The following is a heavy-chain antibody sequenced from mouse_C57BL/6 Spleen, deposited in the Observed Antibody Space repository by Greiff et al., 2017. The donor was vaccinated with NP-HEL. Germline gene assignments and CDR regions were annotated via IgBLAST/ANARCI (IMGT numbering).Heavy chain of an antibody. CDR3: ARSVPNWGYDFDY. CDR1: GYSFTGYY. D-gene: IGHD4-1*01. J-gene: IGHJ2*01. CDR2: INPSTGGT. Sequence: EVQLQQSGPELVKPGASVKISCKASGYSFTGYYMNWVKQMPEKSLEWIGEINPSTGGTTYNQKFKAKATLTVDKSSSTAYMQLKNLTSEDSAGYYCARSVPNWGYDFDYWGQGTTLTVSS. V-gene: IGHV1-42*01.